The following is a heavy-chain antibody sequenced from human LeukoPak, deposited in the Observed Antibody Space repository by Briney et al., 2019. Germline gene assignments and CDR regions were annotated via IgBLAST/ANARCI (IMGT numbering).Heavy chain of an antibody. CDR2: IYYSGST. Sequence: SETLSLTCTVSGGSISSGDYYWSWIRQPPGKGLEWIVYIYYSGSTYYNPSLKSRVTISVDTSKNQFSLKLSSVTAADTAVYYCARGRVVVPAATPFDYWGQGTLVTVSS. V-gene: IGHV4-30-4*08. CDR1: GGSISSGDYY. D-gene: IGHD2-2*01. J-gene: IGHJ4*02. CDR3: ARGRVVVPAATPFDY.